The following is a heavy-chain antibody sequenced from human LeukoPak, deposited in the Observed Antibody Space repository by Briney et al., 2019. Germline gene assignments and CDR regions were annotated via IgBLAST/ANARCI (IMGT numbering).Heavy chain of an antibody. V-gene: IGHV1-24*01. CDR1: GYTLTELS. D-gene: IGHD1-26*01. Sequence: ASVKVSCKVSGYTLTELSMHWVRQAPGKGLEWMGGFDPEDGETIYAQKFQGRVTMTEDTSTDTAYMELSSLRSEDTAVYYCAIGSGSGSYPRATTYYFDYWGQGTLVTVSS. CDR3: AIGSGSGSYPRATTYYFDY. J-gene: IGHJ4*02. CDR2: FDPEDGET.